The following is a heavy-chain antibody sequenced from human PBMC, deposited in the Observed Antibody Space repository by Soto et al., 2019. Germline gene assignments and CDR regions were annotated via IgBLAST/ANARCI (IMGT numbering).Heavy chain of an antibody. D-gene: IGHD3-10*01. Sequence: GGSLRLSCAASGFTFSSYAMSWVRQAPGKGLEWVSAISGSGGSTYYADSVKGRFTISRDNSKNTLYLQMNSLRAEDTAVYYCAKDLDLYYGSGSIPGLVDYWGQGTLVTVSS. V-gene: IGHV3-23*01. J-gene: IGHJ4*02. CDR3: AKDLDLYYGSGSIPGLVDY. CDR1: GFTFSSYA. CDR2: ISGSGGST.